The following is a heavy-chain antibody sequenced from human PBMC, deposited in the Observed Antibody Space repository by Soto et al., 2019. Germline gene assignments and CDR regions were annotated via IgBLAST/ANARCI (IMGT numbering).Heavy chain of an antibody. CDR2: ISGNNGNT. CDR3: AREAAVPADMAVDI. V-gene: IGHV1-18*01. Sequence: QVQLVQSGAEVKKPGASVKVSCKTSGYTFNKYGVSWVRQAPGQGLEWMVWISGNNGNTNYAQKFQGRVTLTLDSSTTTAYMEVRSLRSDDTAMYYCAREAAVPADMAVDIWGQGTMVTVSS. CDR1: GYTFNKYG. D-gene: IGHD6-25*01. J-gene: IGHJ3*02.